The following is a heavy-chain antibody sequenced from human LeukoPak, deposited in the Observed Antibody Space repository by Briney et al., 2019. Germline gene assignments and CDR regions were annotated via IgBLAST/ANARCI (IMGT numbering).Heavy chain of an antibody. V-gene: IGHV3-53*04. CDR3: VRVGDEVAYTRGYLDY. J-gene: IGHJ4*02. CDR2: IYIGGNT. D-gene: IGHD3-16*01. CDR1: GFTFSSYD. Sequence: GGSLRLSCAASGFTFSSYDMSWVRQAARKGLEGGSVIYIGGNTFYVASVKGRFTISRHTSKNTLYLQMNSLRPEDTAVYYCVRVGDEVAYTRGYLDYWGQGTLVTVSS.